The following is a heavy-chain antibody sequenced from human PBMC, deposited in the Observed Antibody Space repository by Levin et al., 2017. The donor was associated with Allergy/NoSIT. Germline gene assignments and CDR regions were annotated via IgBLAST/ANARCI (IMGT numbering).Heavy chain of an antibody. J-gene: IGHJ4*02. CDR1: GFTVSTKY. V-gene: IGHV3-53*03. Sequence: PSETLSLTCAASGFTVSTKYMSWVRQPPGKGLEWVSTIYTGGSTYYADSVKGRFTISRDNSKNTLFLQLNSLRAEDTAVYYCARGSGDYVSAPDYWGQGTLVTVSS. D-gene: IGHD4-17*01. CDR2: IYTGGST. CDR3: ARGSGDYVSAPDY.